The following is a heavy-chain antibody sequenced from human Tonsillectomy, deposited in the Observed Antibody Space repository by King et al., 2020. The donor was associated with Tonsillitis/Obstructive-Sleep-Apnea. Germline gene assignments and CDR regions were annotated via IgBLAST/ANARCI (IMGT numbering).Heavy chain of an antibody. D-gene: IGHD6-6*01. CDR2: IYYSGST. CDR3: ARHDWSSSSPAVDY. Sequence: LQLQESGPGLVKPSETLSLTCSVSVDSISSSVYYLGWIRQPPGKGLEWIGAIYYSGSTYYNPSLKSRVTMAVDTSKNPFSLDLSSVTAADTAVYYCARHDWSSSSPAVDYWGQGTLVTVSS. V-gene: IGHV4-39*01. J-gene: IGHJ4*02. CDR1: VDSISSSVYY.